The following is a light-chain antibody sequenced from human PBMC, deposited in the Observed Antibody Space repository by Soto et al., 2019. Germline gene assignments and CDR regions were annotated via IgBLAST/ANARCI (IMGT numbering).Light chain of an antibody. Sequence: QSALTQPASVSGSPGQSITISCTGSSSDVGGYNYVSWFQQHPGKAPKLMIYDVSNRPSGVSNCFSGSKSGNTASLTISGLQAEDEADYYCSSYTTSGTGVFGGGTKLTVL. J-gene: IGLJ3*02. CDR2: DVS. CDR1: SSDVGGYNY. CDR3: SSYTTSGTGV. V-gene: IGLV2-14*01.